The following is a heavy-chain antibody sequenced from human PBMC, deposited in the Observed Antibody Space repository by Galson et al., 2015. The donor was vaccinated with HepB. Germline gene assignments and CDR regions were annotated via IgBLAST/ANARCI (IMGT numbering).Heavy chain of an antibody. CDR3: ARPGIAVAGRGGMDV. J-gene: IGHJ6*02. V-gene: IGHV5-10-1*01. CDR1: GYSFTSYW. CDR2: IDPSDSYT. Sequence: QSGAEVKKPGESLRISCKGSGYSFTSYWISWVRQMPGKGLEWMGRIDPSDSYTNYSPSFQGHVTISADKSISTAYLQWSRLKASDTAMYYCARPGIAVAGRGGMDVWGQGTTVTVSS. D-gene: IGHD6-19*01.